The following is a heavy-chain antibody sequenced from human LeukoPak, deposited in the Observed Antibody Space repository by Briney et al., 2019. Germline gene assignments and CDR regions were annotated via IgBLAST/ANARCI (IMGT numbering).Heavy chain of an antibody. Sequence: GGSLRLSCAASGFTFSDYYMSWIRQAPGKGLEWVSYISSSGSTIYYADSVKGRFTISRDNAKNSLYLQMNSLRAEDTAVYYCASAWAPSYFDYWGQGTLVTVSS. CDR3: ASAWAPSYFDY. CDR1: GFTFSDYY. J-gene: IGHJ4*02. CDR2: ISSSGSTI. D-gene: IGHD1-26*01. V-gene: IGHV3-11*01.